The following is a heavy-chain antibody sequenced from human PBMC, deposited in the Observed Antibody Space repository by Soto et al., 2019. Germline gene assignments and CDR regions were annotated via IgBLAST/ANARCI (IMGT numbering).Heavy chain of an antibody. V-gene: IGHV3-48*03. Sequence: GGSLRLSCAASGFTFSSYEMIWVRQAPGKGLEWVSYISGSGYTSDGGPTIQYADSVKGRFTISRNNAKNSLYLQMNSLRVEDTAVYYCATAGLVQPKYYYYYGMDVWGQGTTVTVSS. D-gene: IGHD6-6*01. CDR2: ISGSGYTSDGGPTI. CDR1: GFTFSSYE. CDR3: ATAGLVQPKYYYYYGMDV. J-gene: IGHJ6*02.